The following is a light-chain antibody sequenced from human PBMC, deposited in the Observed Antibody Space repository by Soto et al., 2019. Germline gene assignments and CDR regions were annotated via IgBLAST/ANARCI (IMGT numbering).Light chain of an antibody. Sequence: DIVMTQSPLSLPVTPGEPASISCRSSQSLLHSNGYNYLDWYLQKPGQSPQLLIYLGSYRASGVPDRFSGSGSGTDFTLKISRVESEDVGVYYCMQYNSYLYTFGQGTRLEIK. CDR2: LGS. V-gene: IGKV2-28*01. J-gene: IGKJ5*01. CDR1: QSLLHSNGYNY. CDR3: MQYNSYLYT.